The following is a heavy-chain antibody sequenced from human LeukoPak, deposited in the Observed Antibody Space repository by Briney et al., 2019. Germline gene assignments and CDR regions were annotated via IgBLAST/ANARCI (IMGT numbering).Heavy chain of an antibody. D-gene: IGHD2-2*01. Sequence: SETLSLTCTVSGGSISSYYWSWIRQPPGKGLEWIGYIYYSWSTNYNPSLKSRVTISVDTSKNQFSLKLSSVTAADTAVYYCARHIGRYCSSTSCVLDIWGQGTMVTVSS. V-gene: IGHV4-59*01. CDR2: IYYSWST. CDR3: ARHIGRYCSSTSCVLDI. CDR1: GGSISSYY. J-gene: IGHJ3*02.